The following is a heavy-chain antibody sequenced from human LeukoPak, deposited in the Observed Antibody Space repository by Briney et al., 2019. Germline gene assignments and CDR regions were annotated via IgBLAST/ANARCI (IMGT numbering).Heavy chain of an antibody. CDR2: MNPNSGNT. J-gene: IGHJ4*02. V-gene: IGHV1-8*01. CDR3: ARGSVDDYVWGSYRYPFDY. CDR1: GYTFTSYD. D-gene: IGHD3-16*02. Sequence: GASVKVSCKASGYTFTSYDINWVRQAPGQGLEWMGWMNPNSGNTGYAQKFQGRVTMTRNTSISTAYMELSSLRSEDTAVYYCARGSVDDYVWGSYRYPFDYWGQGTLVTVSS.